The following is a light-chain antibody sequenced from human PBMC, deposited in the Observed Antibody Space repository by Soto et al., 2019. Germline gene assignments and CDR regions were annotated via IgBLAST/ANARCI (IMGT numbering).Light chain of an antibody. CDR1: QSVSSSY. V-gene: IGKV3-20*01. J-gene: IGKJ2*01. CDR2: GAS. CDR3: QQYGSSPPYT. Sequence: EIVLTQSPGTLSLSPGERATLSCRASQSVSSSYLAWYQQKPGQAPRLLIYGASSRATGIPDRFSGSESGTDFTLTISRLEPEDVAVYYCQQYGSSPPYTFGQGTQLQIK.